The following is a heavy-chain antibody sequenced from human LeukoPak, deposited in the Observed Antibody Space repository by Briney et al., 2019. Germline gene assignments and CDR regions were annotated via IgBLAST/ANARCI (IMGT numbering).Heavy chain of an antibody. D-gene: IGHD3-10*01. CDR2: INAGNGNT. J-gene: IGHJ4*02. CDR3: ARDGFNGSGSYLASYFDY. CDR1: GYTFTSYA. Sequence: ASVKVSCKASGYTFTSYAMHWVRQAPGQRLEWMGWINAGNGNTKYSQKFQGRVTITRDTSASTAYMELSSLRSEDTAVYYCARDGFNGSGSYLASYFDYWGQGTLVTVSS. V-gene: IGHV1-3*01.